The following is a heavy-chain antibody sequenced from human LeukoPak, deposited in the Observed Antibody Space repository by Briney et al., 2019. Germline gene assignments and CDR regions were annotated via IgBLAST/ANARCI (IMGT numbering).Heavy chain of an antibody. Sequence: PSQTLSLTCTASGSSISSGGYYWSWIRQHPGKGLEWIGYISYSGSPYYNPSLKSRVTISVDTSRNQFSLKLSSVTAADTAVYYCARGPHCSSSSCYSKYFHHWGQGTLVTVSS. CDR3: ARGPHCSSSSCYSKYFHH. V-gene: IGHV4-31*03. J-gene: IGHJ1*01. CDR2: ISYSGSP. D-gene: IGHD2-2*01. CDR1: GSSISSGGYY.